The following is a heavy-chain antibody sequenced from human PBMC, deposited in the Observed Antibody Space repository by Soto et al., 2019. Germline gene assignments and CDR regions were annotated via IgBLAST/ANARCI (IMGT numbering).Heavy chain of an antibody. CDR3: ARNRVDEIRWAYVDY. V-gene: IGHV1-18*01. CDR1: AYTFTSYA. Sequence: QVQLVQSGAEVRKPGASVKVSCKASAYTFTSYAITWVRQAPGQGLEWMGWISAYNGKTNYAQKLQGRVTMTTDTSTSTAYMELTTLRSDDTAVYYCARNRVDEIRWAYVDYWGQGTLVTVSS. CDR2: ISAYNGKT. J-gene: IGHJ4*02. D-gene: IGHD1-26*01.